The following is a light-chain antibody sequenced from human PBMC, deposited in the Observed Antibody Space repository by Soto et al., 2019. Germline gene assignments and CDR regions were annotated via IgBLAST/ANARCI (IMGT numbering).Light chain of an antibody. CDR2: DTR. Sequence: QAVVTQEPSLTVSPGGTVTLTCGSSTGAVTSGHYPYWFQQKPGQAPRTLIYDTRNKHSWTPARFSGSLLGGKAALTLSGAQPEDEADYYCLLSYSGTHVVFGGGTKLPS. J-gene: IGLJ2*01. CDR3: LLSYSGTHVV. V-gene: IGLV7-46*01. CDR1: TGAVTSGHY.